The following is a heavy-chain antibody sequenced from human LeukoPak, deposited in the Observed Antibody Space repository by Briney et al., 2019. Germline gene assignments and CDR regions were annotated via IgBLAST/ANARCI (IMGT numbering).Heavy chain of an antibody. D-gene: IGHD2-2*01. CDR2: ISAYNGNT. Sequence: ASVKVSCKASGYTFTSYGISWVRQAPGQGLERMGWISAYNGNTNYAQKLQGRVTMTTDTSTSTAYMELRSLRSDDTAVYYCAISTLFSAAMNFDYWGQGTLVTVSS. CDR1: GYTFTSYG. CDR3: AISTLFSAAMNFDY. V-gene: IGHV1-18*04. J-gene: IGHJ4*02.